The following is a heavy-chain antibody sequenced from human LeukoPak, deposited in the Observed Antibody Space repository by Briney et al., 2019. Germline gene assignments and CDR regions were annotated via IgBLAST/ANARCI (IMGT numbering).Heavy chain of an antibody. CDR3: ARDYYGSNWFDP. CDR1: GYTFTGYY. D-gene: IGHD3-10*01. J-gene: IGHJ5*02. CDR2: INPNSGGT. Sequence: ASVKVSCXASGYTFTGYYMHWVRQAPGQGLEWMGRINPNSGGTNYAQKFQGRVTMTRDTSISTAYMELSRLRSDDTAVYYCARDYYGSNWFDPWGQGTLVTVSS. V-gene: IGHV1-2*06.